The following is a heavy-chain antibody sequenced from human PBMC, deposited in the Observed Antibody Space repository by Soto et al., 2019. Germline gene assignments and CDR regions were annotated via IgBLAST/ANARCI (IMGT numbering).Heavy chain of an antibody. J-gene: IGHJ4*02. Sequence: GGSLRLSCAASGFTFSSRPMTWVRQAPGKGLEWVSFSSATGAGTYYADSVKGRFTISRDNSKNTLYLQMTSLRADDTAVYYCAKDRRAGGNYGFYSDFWGQGALVTVSS. CDR2: SSATGAGT. CDR1: GFTFSSRP. CDR3: AKDRRAGGNYGFYSDF. V-gene: IGHV3-23*01. D-gene: IGHD1-7*01.